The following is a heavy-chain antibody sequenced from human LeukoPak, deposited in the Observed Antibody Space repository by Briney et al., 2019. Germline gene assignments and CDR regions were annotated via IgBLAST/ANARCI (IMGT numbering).Heavy chain of an antibody. D-gene: IGHD6-19*01. J-gene: IGHJ4*02. Sequence: GSLRLSCAASGFTFSSYSMNWVRQAPGKGLEWVSSISSSSSYIYYADSVKGRFTISRDNAKNSLYLQMNSLRAEDTAVYYCARFTAVAGFDYWGQGTLVTVSS. CDR1: GFTFSSYS. CDR2: ISSSSSYI. V-gene: IGHV3-21*01. CDR3: ARFTAVAGFDY.